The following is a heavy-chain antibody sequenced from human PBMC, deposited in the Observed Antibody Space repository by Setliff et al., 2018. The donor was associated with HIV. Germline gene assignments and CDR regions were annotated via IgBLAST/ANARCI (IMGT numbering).Heavy chain of an antibody. Sequence: GASVKVSCKASGYTFTGYYMHWVRQAPGQGLEWMGRINPNSGGTNYAQKFQGRVTMTRDTSISTAYMELSRLRSDDTAVYYCVRPGYDGGSGPYAFDIWGQGTMVTVSS. V-gene: IGHV1-2*06. J-gene: IGHJ3*02. D-gene: IGHD3-22*01. CDR2: INPNSGGT. CDR3: VRPGYDGGSGPYAFDI. CDR1: GYTFTGYY.